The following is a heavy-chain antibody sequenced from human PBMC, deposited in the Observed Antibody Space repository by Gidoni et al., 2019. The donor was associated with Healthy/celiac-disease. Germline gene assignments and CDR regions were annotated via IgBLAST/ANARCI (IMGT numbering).Heavy chain of an antibody. CDR2: IIPILGIA. Sequence: QVQWVQSGAEVKKPGSAVKVSCKATGVTFSSYTSSWVRQAPGQGLEWMGRIIPILGIANYAQKFQGRVTITADKSTSTAYMELGSLRSEDTAVYYCARAEALAFDIWGQGTMVTVSS. CDR1: GVTFSSYT. CDR3: ARAEALAFDI. J-gene: IGHJ3*02. V-gene: IGHV1-69*02.